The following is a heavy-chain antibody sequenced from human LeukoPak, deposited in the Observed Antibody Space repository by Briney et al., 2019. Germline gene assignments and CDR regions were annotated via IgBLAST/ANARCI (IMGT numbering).Heavy chain of an antibody. D-gene: IGHD5-18*01. CDR1: GFTFSSYW. V-gene: IGHV3-7*01. J-gene: IGHJ4*02. Sequence: HPGGSLRLSCTASGFTFSSYWMSWVRQAPGKGLEWVANIKKDGSEKYYVDSVKGRFTISRDNAKTSLYLQMNSLRDEDTAVYYCARDLSGVTGYTYGRGIDYWGQGTLVTVSS. CDR3: ARDLSGVTGYTYGRGIDY. CDR2: IKKDGSEK.